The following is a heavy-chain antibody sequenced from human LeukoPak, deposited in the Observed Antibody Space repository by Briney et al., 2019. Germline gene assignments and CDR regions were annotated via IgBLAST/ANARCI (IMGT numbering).Heavy chain of an antibody. V-gene: IGHV3-30-3*01. J-gene: IGHJ6*03. Sequence: PGRALRLSCAASGFTFTNYCIHWVRHAPGKGPEWVAVISYDGCNTYYADSVKGRFTISRDNSKNTVYLQMNSLRPEDTAVYYCARDPTMVRGPMDVWGKGSKVT. CDR2: ISYDGCNT. D-gene: IGHD3-10*01. CDR3: ARDPTMVRGPMDV. CDR1: GFTFTNYC.